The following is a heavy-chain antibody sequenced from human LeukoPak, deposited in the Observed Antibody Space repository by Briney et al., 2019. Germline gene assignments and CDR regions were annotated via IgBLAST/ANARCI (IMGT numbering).Heavy chain of an antibody. CDR1: GGSISSYY. Sequence: PSETLSLTCTVSGGSISSYYWSWIRQPAGKGLEWLGRIYTSGSTNYNPSLKSRVTMSVDTSKNQFSLKLSSVTAADTAVYYCARSLVPYYDILTGYYQADYYYGMDVWGQGATVTVSS. CDR2: IYTSGST. V-gene: IGHV4-4*07. CDR3: ARSLVPYYDILTGYYQADYYYGMDV. D-gene: IGHD3-9*01. J-gene: IGHJ6*02.